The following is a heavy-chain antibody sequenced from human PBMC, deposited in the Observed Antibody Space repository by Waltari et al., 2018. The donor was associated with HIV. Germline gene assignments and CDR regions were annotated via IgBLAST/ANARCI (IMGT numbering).Heavy chain of an antibody. CDR2: INTDGSST. CDR1: GFTFSSYW. D-gene: IGHD2-2*02. Sequence: EVQLVESGGGLVQPGGSLRLSCAASGFTFSSYWIPWVHQAPGKGLVWVSRINTDGSSTSYADSVKGRFTISRDNAKNTLYLQMNSLRAEDTAVYYCARGGHCSGISCYTGDYSYGLDVWGQGTTVTVSS. J-gene: IGHJ6*02. CDR3: ARGGHCSGISCYTGDYSYGLDV. V-gene: IGHV3-74*01.